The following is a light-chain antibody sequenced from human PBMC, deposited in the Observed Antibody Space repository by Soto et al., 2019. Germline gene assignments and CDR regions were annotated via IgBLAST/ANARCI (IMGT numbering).Light chain of an antibody. J-gene: IGKJ1*01. CDR3: QQYGSSPRT. CDR1: QRVSRN. V-gene: IGKV3-20*01. Sequence: EIVMTQSPATLSVSPGERATLSCRASQRVSRNLAWYQQKPGQAPRLLIYGASSRATGIPDRFSGSGSGTDFTLTISRLEPEDFAVYYCQQYGSSPRTFGQGTKVDI. CDR2: GAS.